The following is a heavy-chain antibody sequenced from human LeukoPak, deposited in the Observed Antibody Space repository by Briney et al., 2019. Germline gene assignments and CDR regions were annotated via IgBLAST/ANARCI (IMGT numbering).Heavy chain of an antibody. CDR3: ARHKSSGTYPLDY. CDR1: GGSISTYF. V-gene: IGHV4-59*08. D-gene: IGHD1-26*01. Sequence: SESLSLTCTVSGGSISTYFWSWIRQPPGKGLEWIGHIYFSGSTNYNPSLKSRVTISVDTSKNQFSLKLSSVTAADTAVYYCARHKSSGTYPLDYWGQGSLVTVSS. CDR2: IYFSGST. J-gene: IGHJ4*02.